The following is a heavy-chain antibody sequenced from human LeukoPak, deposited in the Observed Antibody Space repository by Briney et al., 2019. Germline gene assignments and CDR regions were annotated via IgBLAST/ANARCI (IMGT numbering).Heavy chain of an antibody. J-gene: IGHJ3*02. V-gene: IGHV3-23*01. Sequence: PGGSLRLSCAASGFSIRNYVISWVRQAPGKGLEWVSAISPSDVSGRGVRTYYADSVRGRFTISRDTSKNMVYLQMNSLRADDTAIYYCAKDYVFWRSQEPGVLAWGVVGVTAQGYVFDTWGQGTMVTVSP. CDR1: GFSIRNYV. CDR3: AKDYVFWRSQEPGVLAWGVVGVTAQGYVFDT. CDR2: ISPSDVSGRGVRT. D-gene: IGHD2-21*02.